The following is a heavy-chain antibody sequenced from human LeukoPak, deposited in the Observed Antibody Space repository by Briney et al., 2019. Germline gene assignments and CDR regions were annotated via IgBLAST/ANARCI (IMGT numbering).Heavy chain of an antibody. Sequence: SVKVSCKASGGTFSSYAISWVRQAPGQGLEWMGRIIPILGIANYAQKFQGRVTITADKSTSTAYMELSSLRSEDTAVYYCARYMATIIVGDYYNYGMDVWGQGTTVTVSS. CDR1: GGTFSSYA. D-gene: IGHD5-12*01. CDR3: ARYMATIIVGDYYNYGMDV. J-gene: IGHJ6*02. CDR2: IIPILGIA. V-gene: IGHV1-69*04.